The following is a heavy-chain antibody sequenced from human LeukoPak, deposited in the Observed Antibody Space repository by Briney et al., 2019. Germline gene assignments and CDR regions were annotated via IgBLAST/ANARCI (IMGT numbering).Heavy chain of an antibody. D-gene: IGHD2-2*01. Sequence: GGSLRLSCAASGFTFSSYRMSWVRQAPGKGLEWVANIKQDGSEKYYVDSVKGRFTISRDNAKNSLYLQMNSLRAEDTAVYYCARWGVVPAASSGGGYYYYYYMDVWGKGTTVTVSS. V-gene: IGHV3-7*01. J-gene: IGHJ6*03. CDR2: IKQDGSEK. CDR3: ARWGVVPAASSGGGYYYYYYMDV. CDR1: GFTFSSYR.